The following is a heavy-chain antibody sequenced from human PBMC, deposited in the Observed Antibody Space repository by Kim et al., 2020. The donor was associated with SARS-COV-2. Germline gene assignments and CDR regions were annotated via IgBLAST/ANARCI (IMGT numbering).Heavy chain of an antibody. Sequence: SVKVSCKASGGTFSSYAISWVRQAPGQGLEWMGGIIPIFGTANYAQKFQGRVTITADESTSTAYMELSSLRSEDTAVYYCARARGGLGSENYYYYGMDFWGQGTTVTVSS. CDR1: GGTFSSYA. V-gene: IGHV1-69*13. J-gene: IGHJ6*02. CDR3: ARARGGLGSENYYYYGMDF. D-gene: IGHD3-10*01. CDR2: IIPIFGTA.